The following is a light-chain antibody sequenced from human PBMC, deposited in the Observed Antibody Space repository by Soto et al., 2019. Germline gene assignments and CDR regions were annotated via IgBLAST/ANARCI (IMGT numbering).Light chain of an antibody. CDR3: CSYAGSSSMI. CDR1: SSDIGGYNL. Sequence: QSALTQPASVSGSPGQSITISCTGTSSDIGGYNLVSWYQHHPGKAPKLMIFQGDERPSGVSHRFSGSRSGNTASLTISGLQAEDEGDYYCCSYAGSSSMIFGGGTKLTVL. CDR2: QGD. V-gene: IGLV2-23*01. J-gene: IGLJ2*01.